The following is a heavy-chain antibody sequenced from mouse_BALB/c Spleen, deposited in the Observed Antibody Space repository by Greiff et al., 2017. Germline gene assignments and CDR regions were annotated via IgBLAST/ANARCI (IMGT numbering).Heavy chain of an antibody. D-gene: IGHD2-14*01. J-gene: IGHJ3*01. Sequence: EVMLVESGGGLVQPGGSLKLSCAASGFTFSSYTMSWVRQTPEKRLEWVAYISNGGGSTYYPDTVKGRFTISRDNAKNTLYLQMSSLKSEDTAMYYCARQGYYRYDGFAYWGQGTLVTVSA. CDR3: ARQGYYRYDGFAY. CDR2: ISNGGGST. V-gene: IGHV5-12-2*01. CDR1: GFTFSSYT.